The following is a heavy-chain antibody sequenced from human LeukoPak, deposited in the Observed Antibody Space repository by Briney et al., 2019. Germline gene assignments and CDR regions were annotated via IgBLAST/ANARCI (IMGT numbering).Heavy chain of an antibody. CDR1: GFTFHDYA. Sequence: PGGSLRLSCAASGFTFHDYAVHWVRQAPGKGLEWVSGISWNSGSIGYADSVKGRFTISRDNAKNSLYLEMNSLRVEDTALYYCAKGHYGDSWCNFDYWGQGTLVTVSS. D-gene: IGHD4-17*01. J-gene: IGHJ4*02. CDR3: AKGHYGDSWCNFDY. CDR2: ISWNSGSI. V-gene: IGHV3-9*01.